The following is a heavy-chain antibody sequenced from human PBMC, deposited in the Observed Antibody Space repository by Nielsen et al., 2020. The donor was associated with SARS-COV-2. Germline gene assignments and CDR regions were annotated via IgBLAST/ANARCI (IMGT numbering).Heavy chain of an antibody. CDR2: IIPIFGTA. CDR3: ARSITIFGVVHFDY. D-gene: IGHD3-3*01. CDR1: GVTFSSYA. V-gene: IGHV1-69*13. Sequence: SVKVSCKASGVTFSSYAISWVRQAPGQGLEWMGGIIPIFGTANYAQKFQGRVTITADESTSTAYMELSSLRSEDTAVYYCARSITIFGVVHFDYWGQGTLVTVSS. J-gene: IGHJ4*02.